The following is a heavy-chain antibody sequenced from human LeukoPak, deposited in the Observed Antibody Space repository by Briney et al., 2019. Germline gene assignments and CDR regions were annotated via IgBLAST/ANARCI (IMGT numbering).Heavy chain of an antibody. J-gene: IGHJ3*02. CDR3: ARSGRGGAFDI. V-gene: IGHV3-74*01. CDR1: GFTFSSYW. Sequence: GGSLRLSCAASGFTFSSYWMHWVRQAPGKGLVWVSRINSDGSSTSYADSVKGRFTISGDNAKNTQYLQMNSLRADDTAVYYCARSGRGGAFDIWGQGTMVTVSS. D-gene: IGHD1-26*01. CDR2: INSDGSST.